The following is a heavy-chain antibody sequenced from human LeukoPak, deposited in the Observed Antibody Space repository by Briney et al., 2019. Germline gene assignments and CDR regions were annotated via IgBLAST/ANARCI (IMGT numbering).Heavy chain of an antibody. CDR3: ARDRPYTGGWRGFDY. Sequence: VASVKVSFKASGGTFSRYAISWVRQAPGQGLEWMGGIIPMFGIANYAQKFQGRVTITADESTSTAYMELSSLRSEDTAVYYCARDRPYTGGWRGFDYWGQGTLVTVSS. D-gene: IGHD6-19*01. CDR1: GGTFSRYA. CDR2: IIPMFGIA. J-gene: IGHJ4*02. V-gene: IGHV1-69*13.